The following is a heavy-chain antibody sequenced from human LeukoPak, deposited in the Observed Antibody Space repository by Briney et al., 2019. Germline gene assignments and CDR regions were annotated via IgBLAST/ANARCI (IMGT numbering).Heavy chain of an antibody. CDR1: GFTFSSYS. V-gene: IGHV3-21*01. D-gene: IGHD3-10*01. Sequence: GGSLRLSCAASGFTFSSYSMNWVRQAPGKGLEWVSSISSSSSYIYYADSVKGRFTISRDNAKNSLYLQMNSLRAEDTAVYYCARVGWFAELIPDYWGQGTLVTVSS. J-gene: IGHJ4*02. CDR2: ISSSSSYI. CDR3: ARVGWFAELIPDY.